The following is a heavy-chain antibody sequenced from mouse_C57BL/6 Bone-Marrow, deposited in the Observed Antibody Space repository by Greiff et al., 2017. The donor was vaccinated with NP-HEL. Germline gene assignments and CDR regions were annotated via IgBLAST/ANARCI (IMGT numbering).Heavy chain of an antibody. D-gene: IGHD1-1*01. CDR3: GKNGGSKHMDY. CDR2: IWRGGST. J-gene: IGHJ4*01. CDR1: GFSLTSYG. Sequence: VKLMESGPGLVQPSQSLSITCTVSGFSLTSYGVHWVRQSPGKGLEWLGVIWRGGSTDYNAAVMSRLSITKDNSKSQVFFKMNSLTADEAAIYCCGKNGGSKHMDYWGQGTSLTVSS. V-gene: IGHV2-5*01.